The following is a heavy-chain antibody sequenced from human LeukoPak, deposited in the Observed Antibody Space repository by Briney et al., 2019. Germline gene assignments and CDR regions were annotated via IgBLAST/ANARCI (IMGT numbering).Heavy chain of an antibody. CDR2: ISHSGST. Sequence: SETLSLTCTVSGDSISNPYYWGWIRQPPGKGLEWIGSISHSGSTFYTPSLRSRVTISLDTSKNQFSLKLNFVTAADTAVYYCARDTWKDYYYYFMDVWGKGTTVTVSS. CDR1: GDSISNPYY. J-gene: IGHJ6*03. CDR3: ARDTWKDYYYYFMDV. D-gene: IGHD1-1*01. V-gene: IGHV4-38-2*02.